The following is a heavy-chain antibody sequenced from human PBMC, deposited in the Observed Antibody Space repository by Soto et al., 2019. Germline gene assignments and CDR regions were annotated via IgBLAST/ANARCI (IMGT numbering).Heavy chain of an antibody. D-gene: IGHD1-26*01. V-gene: IGHV3-30-3*01. CDR2: ITYDGSNQ. Sequence: PGVFLSPSCAVAEGFFCRYTMHYVSQAPGKGLEWVGVITYDGSNQYYADSVKGRFTISRDNSRNMLFLQMNSLRPDDTAVYYCARAPSGSYPEFDYWGQGTLVSFAS. J-gene: IGHJ4*02. CDR1: EGFFCRYT. CDR3: ARAPSGSYPEFDY.